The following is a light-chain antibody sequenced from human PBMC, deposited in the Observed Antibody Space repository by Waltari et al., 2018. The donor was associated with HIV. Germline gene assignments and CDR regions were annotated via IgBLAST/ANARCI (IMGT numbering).Light chain of an antibody. Sequence: QSALAQPASVSGSPGQSITISCAGAVVDSGPEIYVSWYPQHPGRAPRLIIYLRSRRPSGVSDRFSGSSSGMSATLTISGLQSDDEAHYYCSSYSTITSLYVFGTGTRVTVL. CDR3: SSYSTITSLYV. CDR1: VVDSGPEIY. V-gene: IGLV2-14*01. CDR2: LRS. J-gene: IGLJ1*01.